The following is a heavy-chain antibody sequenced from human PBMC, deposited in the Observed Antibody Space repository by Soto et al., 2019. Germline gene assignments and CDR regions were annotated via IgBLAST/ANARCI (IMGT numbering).Heavy chain of an antibody. D-gene: IGHD6-19*01. V-gene: IGHV4-59*08. CDR1: GGSINNYY. CDR3: ARHEAPSGWYFDY. J-gene: IGHJ4*02. CDR2: IYYSGST. Sequence: PSETLSLTCTVSGGSINNYYWSWIRHPAGQGLQFIGYIYYSGSTNYNPSLKSRVTISVDTSKNQFSLKLSSVTAADTAVYYCARHEAPSGWYFDYWGQGTLVTVSS.